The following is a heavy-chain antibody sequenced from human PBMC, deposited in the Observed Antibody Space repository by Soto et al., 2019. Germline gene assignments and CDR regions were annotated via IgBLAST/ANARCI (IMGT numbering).Heavy chain of an antibody. CDR2: IIPIFGTA. D-gene: IGHD3-10*01. Sequence: SVKVSCKASGGTFSSYAISWVRQAPGQGLEWMGGIIPIFGTANCAQKFQGRVTITADESTSTAYMELSSLRSEDTAVYYCARDNILWFGESPSPDFYYWGQVTLVTVSS. CDR3: ARDNILWFGESPSPDFYY. J-gene: IGHJ4*02. V-gene: IGHV1-69*13. CDR1: GGTFSSYA.